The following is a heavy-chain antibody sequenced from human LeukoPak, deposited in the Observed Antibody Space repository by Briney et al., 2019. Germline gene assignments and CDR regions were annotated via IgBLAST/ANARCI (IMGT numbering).Heavy chain of an antibody. CDR2: IYPGDSDT. CDR3: ARQEGDSSSSFYYYYMDV. Sequence: GESLKISRKGSGYSFTSYWIGWVRQMPGKGLEWMGIIYPGDSDTRYSPSFQGQVTISADKSISTAYLQWSSLKASDTAMYYCARQEGDSSSSFYYYYMDVWGKGTTVTVSS. J-gene: IGHJ6*03. CDR1: GYSFTSYW. D-gene: IGHD6-6*01. V-gene: IGHV5-51*01.